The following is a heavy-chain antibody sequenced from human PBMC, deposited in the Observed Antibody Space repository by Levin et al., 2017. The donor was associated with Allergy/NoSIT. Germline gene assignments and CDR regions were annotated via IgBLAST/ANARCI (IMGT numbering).Heavy chain of an antibody. V-gene: IGHV3-11*05. CDR2: ISPGSTFT. Sequence: MSGGSLRLSCAASGFTFSEYFMSWIRQAPGKGPEWVSYISPGSTFTNYADSVKGRFTISRDNAENSVYLQMHSLTVEDSAGYYCARDRDESRYYDWFDWGRGTLVTVSS. D-gene: IGHD3-9*01. CDR3: ARDRDESRYYDWFD. J-gene: IGHJ4*02. CDR1: GFTFSEYF.